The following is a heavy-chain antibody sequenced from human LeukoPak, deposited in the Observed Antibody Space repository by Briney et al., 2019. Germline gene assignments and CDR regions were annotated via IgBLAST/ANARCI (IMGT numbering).Heavy chain of an antibody. J-gene: IGHJ4*02. CDR3: AKAPRNSSTMLDY. V-gene: IGHV1-46*01. CDR2: INPSDGSV. Sequence: GASVKVSCKASGYTFTSYWIQWVRQAPGQGLEWVGLINPSDGSVAYAHRFQGRVTITRDTSTSIAYMDLSSLRSEDTAVYYCAKAPRNSSTMLDYWGQGTLLTVSS. D-gene: IGHD6-13*01. CDR1: GYTFTSYW.